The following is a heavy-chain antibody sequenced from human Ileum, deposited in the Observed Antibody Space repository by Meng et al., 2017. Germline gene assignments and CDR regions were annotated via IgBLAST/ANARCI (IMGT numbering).Heavy chain of an antibody. Sequence: HLQLQESGSGLVTSSQTLSLTCTVSGGYISSSAYSWTLIRQPPGKGLEWIGYIYQVGSTNYNPSLKSRVTIFVDTSKNKFSLKLTSVTAADKAVYYCASSTSGPELNYWGQGTLVTVSS. V-gene: IGHV4-30-2*01. CDR3: ASSTSGPELNY. J-gene: IGHJ4*02. CDR1: GGYISSSAYS. D-gene: IGHD2/OR15-2a*01. CDR2: IYQVGST.